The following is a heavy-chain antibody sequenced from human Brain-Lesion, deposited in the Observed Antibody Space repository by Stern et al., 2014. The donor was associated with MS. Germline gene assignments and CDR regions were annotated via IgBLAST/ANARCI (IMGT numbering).Heavy chain of an antibody. CDR3: ATLSPGAGGNYYRHFDY. Sequence: VQLEESGAEVQKPGASVKVSCKVSGYTLTELSMHWVRQAHRKGLEWMGGFDPEDGETIYAQKFQGRVTMTEDTSTDTAYMELSSLRSEDTAVYYCATLSPGAGGNYYRHFDYWGQGTLVTVSS. CDR1: GYTLTELS. J-gene: IGHJ4*02. CDR2: FDPEDGET. D-gene: IGHD1-26*01. V-gene: IGHV1-24*01.